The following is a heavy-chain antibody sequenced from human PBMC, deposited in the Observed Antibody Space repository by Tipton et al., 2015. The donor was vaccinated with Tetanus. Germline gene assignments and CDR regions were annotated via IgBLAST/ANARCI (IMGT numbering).Heavy chain of an antibody. Sequence: TLSLTCSVSGGSISRPDLYWAWIRQPPGKGLEWIGSVYQSGRPNFNPSLKSRVTVTVDTSKNQFFLKLASVTVADTAVYYCARQNARDVRLDRKWVNYFYGLDVWGQGTTVSVSS. D-gene: IGHD1-26*01. CDR3: ARQNARDVRLDRKWVNYFYGLDV. J-gene: IGHJ6*02. CDR1: GGSISRPDLY. CDR2: VYQSGRP. V-gene: IGHV4-39*01.